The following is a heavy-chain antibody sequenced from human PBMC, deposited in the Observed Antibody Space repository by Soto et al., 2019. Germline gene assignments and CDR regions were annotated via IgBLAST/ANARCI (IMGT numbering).Heavy chain of an antibody. CDR2: ISSSSSYI. Sequence: EVQLVESGGGLVKPGGSLRLSCAASGFTFSSYSMNWVRQAPGKGLEWVSSISSSSSYIYYADSVKGRFTISRDNAKKSLYLQMNSLRAEDTAVYYCASEMSGSSSGGVDYWGQGTLVTVSS. J-gene: IGHJ4*02. D-gene: IGHD6-6*01. V-gene: IGHV3-21*01. CDR3: ASEMSGSSSGGVDY. CDR1: GFTFSSYS.